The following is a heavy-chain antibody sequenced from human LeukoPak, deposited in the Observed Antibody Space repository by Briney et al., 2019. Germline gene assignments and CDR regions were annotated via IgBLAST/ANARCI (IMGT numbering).Heavy chain of an antibody. V-gene: IGHV4-30-2*01. Sequence: SETLSLTCTVSGGSISSGGYYWSWIRQPPGKGLEWIGYIYHSGSTYYNPSLKSRVTISVDRSKNQFSLKLSSVTAADTAVYYCARGLRFLELNAFDIWGQGTMVTVSS. CDR2: IYHSGST. CDR3: ARGLRFLELNAFDI. D-gene: IGHD3-3*01. CDR1: GGSISSGGYY. J-gene: IGHJ3*02.